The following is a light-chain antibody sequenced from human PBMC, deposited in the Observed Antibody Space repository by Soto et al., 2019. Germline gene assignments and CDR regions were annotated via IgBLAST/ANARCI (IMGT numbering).Light chain of an antibody. CDR2: GVT. Sequence: QSVLTQPPSVSGSPGQSVTISCTATTTDIDNYDSVSWYQQAPGTAPKLMIYGVTNRPSGVSNRFSGSKTGNTASLTISGLQAEDEADYYCFSHRSGDSHVFGTGTKVTVL. CDR1: TTDIDNYDS. J-gene: IGLJ1*01. V-gene: IGLV2-18*02. CDR3: FSHRSGDSHV.